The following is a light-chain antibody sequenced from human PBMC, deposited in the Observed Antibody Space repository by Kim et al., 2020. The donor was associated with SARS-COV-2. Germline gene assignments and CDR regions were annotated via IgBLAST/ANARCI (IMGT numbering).Light chain of an antibody. CDR2: YDD. J-gene: IGLJ2*01. CDR1: SSNIGNNA. Sequence: ERSTNAVSGSSSNIGNNAINWYQQLPGKAPKLLIYYDDLLPSGVSDRFSGSKSGTSASLAISGLQSEDEADYYCAAWDDSLNGPVFGGGTQLTVL. CDR3: AAWDDSLNGPV. V-gene: IGLV1-36*01.